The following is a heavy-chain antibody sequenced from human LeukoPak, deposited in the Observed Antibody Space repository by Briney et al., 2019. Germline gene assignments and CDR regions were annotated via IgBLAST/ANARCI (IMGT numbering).Heavy chain of an antibody. CDR2: FDPEDGET. D-gene: IGHD1-26*01. J-gene: IGHJ3*02. V-gene: IGHV1-24*01. Sequence: ASVKVSCKVSGYTLTELSMHWVRQAPGKGLEWMGGFDPEDGETIYAQKFQGRVTMTEDTSTDTAYMELSSLRSEDTAVYYCARARYLSGSRDDVLDIGGQGTMVSVFS. CDR1: GYTLTELS. CDR3: ARARYLSGSRDDVLDI.